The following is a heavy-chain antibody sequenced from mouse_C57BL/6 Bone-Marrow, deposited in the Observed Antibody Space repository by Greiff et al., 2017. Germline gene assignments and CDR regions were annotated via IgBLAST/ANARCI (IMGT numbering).Heavy chain of an antibody. CDR1: GYTFTSYW. CDR2: IHPKSGST. CDR3: ARRRIITTVVATDY. V-gene: IGHV1-64*01. D-gene: IGHD1-1*01. J-gene: IGHJ2*01. Sequence: QVQLQQPGAELVKPGASVKLSCKASGYTFTSYWMHWVKQRPGQGLEWIGMIHPKSGSTNYNEKFKSKATLTVDKSSSTAYMQLSSLTSEDSAVYYSARRRIITTVVATDYWGQGTTLTVSS.